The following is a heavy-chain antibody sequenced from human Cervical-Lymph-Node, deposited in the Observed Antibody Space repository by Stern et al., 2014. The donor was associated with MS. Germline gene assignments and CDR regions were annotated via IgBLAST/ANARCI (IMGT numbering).Heavy chain of an antibody. V-gene: IGHV2-5*02. J-gene: IGHJ5*02. CDR1: GFSLGTRGVG. Sequence: QVTLKESGPTLVKATQTLTLTCTFSGFSLGTRGVGVGWIRQTPGMAPEWRAISYWDDENHSNPAFKQSVTITKDATKNQVVLAMTNVDAEDTATYFCAHRPSLPVILASNGFDPWGQGILVTVSS. CDR2: SYWDDEN. CDR3: AHRPSLPVILASNGFDP. D-gene: IGHD2/OR15-2a*01.